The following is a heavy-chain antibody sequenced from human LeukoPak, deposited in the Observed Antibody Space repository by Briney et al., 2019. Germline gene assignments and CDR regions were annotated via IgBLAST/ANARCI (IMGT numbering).Heavy chain of an antibody. Sequence: GGSLRLSCAASGFTFSSYSMNWVRQAPGKGLEWVSVIYSGGSTYYADSVKGRFTISRDNSKNTLYLQMNSLRAEDTAVYYCTRDPGTGIAVAGTKDYWGQGTLVTVSS. CDR2: IYSGGST. V-gene: IGHV3-66*01. CDR3: TRDPGTGIAVAGTKDY. CDR1: GFTFSSYS. J-gene: IGHJ4*02. D-gene: IGHD6-19*01.